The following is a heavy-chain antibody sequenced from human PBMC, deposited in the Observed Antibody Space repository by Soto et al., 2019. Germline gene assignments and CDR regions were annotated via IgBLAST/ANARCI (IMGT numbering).Heavy chain of an antibody. CDR2: ISSGSSTT. J-gene: IGHJ6*02. D-gene: IGHD3-10*01. CDR1: GFTLSSYN. V-gene: IGHV3-48*02. CDR3: ARERGSGRPTDYYYGMDV. Sequence: GGSLRLSCAASGFTLSSYNMNWVRQAPGKGLEWVSYISSGSSTTNYADSVKGRFTISGDNAKTSVYLQMNSLRDEDTAVYYCARERGSGRPTDYYYGMDVWGQGTTVTVSS.